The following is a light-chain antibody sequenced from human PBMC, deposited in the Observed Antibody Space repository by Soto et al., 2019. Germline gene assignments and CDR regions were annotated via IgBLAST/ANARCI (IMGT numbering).Light chain of an antibody. CDR2: LGS. J-gene: IGKJ1*01. V-gene: IGKV2-28*01. CDR3: MQALQTPWT. CDR1: QSLLHTNGYNY. Sequence: DIVMTQSPLSLPVTPGEPASISCRSSQSLLHTNGYNYLDWYLQKPGQSPQLLIYLGSNRASGVPDRFSGSGSGTDFTLKISRVEADDVGVYYCMQALQTPWTFGQGTKVETK.